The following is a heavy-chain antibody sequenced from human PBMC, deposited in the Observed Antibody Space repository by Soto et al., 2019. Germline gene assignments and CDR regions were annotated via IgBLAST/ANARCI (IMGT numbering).Heavy chain of an antibody. D-gene: IGHD2-2*01. CDR2: IYYSGST. Sequence: QLQLQESGPGLVKPSETLSLTCTVSGGSISSSSYYWGWIRQPPGKGLEWIGSIYYSGSTYYNPSLKGRVTISVDTSKNQFSLKLSSVTAADTAVYYCAGVVPAAHYAFDIWGQGTMVTVSS. CDR3: AGVVPAAHYAFDI. V-gene: IGHV4-39*01. CDR1: GGSISSSSYY. J-gene: IGHJ3*02.